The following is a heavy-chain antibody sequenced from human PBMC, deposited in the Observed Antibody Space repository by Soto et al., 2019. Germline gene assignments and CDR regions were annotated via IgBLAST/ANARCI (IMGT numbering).Heavy chain of an antibody. V-gene: IGHV4-61*01. CDR3: ARGGFNAGDFWSGYPYYYDYYGMDV. D-gene: IGHD3-3*01. CDR1: GGSVSSGNYY. CDR2: IYYSGST. J-gene: IGHJ6*02. Sequence: SETLSLTCTVSGGSVSSGNYYWSWIRQPPGKGLEWIGYIYYSGSTNYNPSLKSRVTISVDTSKNQFSLKLSSVTAADTAVYYCARGGFNAGDFWSGYPYYYDYYGMDVWGQGTTVTVSS.